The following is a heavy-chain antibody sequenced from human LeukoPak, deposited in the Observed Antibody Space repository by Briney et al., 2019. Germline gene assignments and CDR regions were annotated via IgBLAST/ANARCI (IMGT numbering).Heavy chain of an antibody. CDR1: GFTFSSCA. D-gene: IGHD6-6*01. J-gene: IGHJ4*02. CDR2: ISSDGSNK. Sequence: GGSLRLSCAASGFTFSSCAMHWVRQAPGKGLEWVAFISSDGSNKYYADSVKGRFTISRDNSKNTLYLQMNSLRHEDTAVYYCDPHDSASQFWGQGTLVTVSS. V-gene: IGHV3-30-3*01. CDR3: DPHDSASQF.